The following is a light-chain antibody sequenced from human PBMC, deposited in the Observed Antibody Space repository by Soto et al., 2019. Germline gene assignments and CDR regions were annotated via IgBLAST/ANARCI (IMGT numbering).Light chain of an antibody. V-gene: IGKV3-11*01. CDR2: GAS. J-gene: IGKJ2*01. CDR1: QSVSSY. Sequence: EIVLTQSPATLSLSPGERATLSCRASQSVSSYLAWYQQKPGQAPRLLIYGASNRATGIPARFSGSGSGTDFTLTISSLEPEDFAVYYCQLRSSWFNFGPGTRLEIK. CDR3: QLRSSWFN.